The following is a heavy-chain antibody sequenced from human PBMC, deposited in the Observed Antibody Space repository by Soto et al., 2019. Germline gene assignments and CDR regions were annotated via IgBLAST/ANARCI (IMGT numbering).Heavy chain of an antibody. CDR1: GYSFTSYW. V-gene: IGHV5-51*01. J-gene: IGHJ4*02. Sequence: GGSLKISCKGSGYSFTSYWIAWVRQMPGKGLECMGIIYLGDSDTRYSPSFQGQVSISADNSIRTAYLQWSSLKASDTAMYYCAVAGSSWLRFESWGPGTLVTVSS. CDR2: IYLGDSDT. D-gene: IGHD6-13*01. CDR3: AVAGSSWLRFES.